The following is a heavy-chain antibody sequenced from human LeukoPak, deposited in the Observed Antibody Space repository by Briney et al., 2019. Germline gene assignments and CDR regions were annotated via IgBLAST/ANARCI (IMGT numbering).Heavy chain of an antibody. D-gene: IGHD3-22*01. V-gene: IGHV3-30*18. CDR2: ISYDGSNK. CDR1: GFTFSSYG. CDR3: AKNYYDSSGLFDY. J-gene: IGHJ4*02. Sequence: PGRSLRLSCAASGFTFSSYGMHWVRQAPGKGLEWVAVISYDGSNKYYADSVKGRFTISRDNAKNSLHLQMNSLRAEDTAVYYCAKNYYDSSGLFDYWGQGTLVIVSS.